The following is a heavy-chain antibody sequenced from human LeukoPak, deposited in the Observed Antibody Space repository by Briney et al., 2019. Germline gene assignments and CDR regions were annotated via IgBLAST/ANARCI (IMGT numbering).Heavy chain of an antibody. V-gene: IGHV3-33*01. Sequence: GGSLRLSCAASGFTFSSYGMHWVRQAPGKGLEWVAVIWYDGSNKYYADSVKGRFTISRDNSKNTLYLQMNSLRAEDTAVYYCARDYGVPAATYYYYYMDVWGKGTTVTVSS. D-gene: IGHD2-2*01. J-gene: IGHJ6*03. CDR2: IWYDGSNK. CDR1: GFTFSSYG. CDR3: ARDYGVPAATYYYYYMDV.